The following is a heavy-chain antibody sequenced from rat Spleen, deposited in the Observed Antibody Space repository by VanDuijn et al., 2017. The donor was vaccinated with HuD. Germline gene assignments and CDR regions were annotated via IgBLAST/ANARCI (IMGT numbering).Heavy chain of an antibody. CDR3: ARRLTTVALFDY. D-gene: IGHD1-8*01. J-gene: IGHJ2*01. V-gene: IGHV5-29*01. CDR2: ISYDGSRT. CDR1: GFIFSDHY. Sequence: EVQLVESDGDLVRPGRSLKLSCAASGFIFSDHYVAWVRQAPMKGLEWVATISYDGSRTYYRDSVKGRFTISRDNAKNTLYLQMDSLRSEDTATYYCARRLTTVALFDYWGQGVMVTVSS.